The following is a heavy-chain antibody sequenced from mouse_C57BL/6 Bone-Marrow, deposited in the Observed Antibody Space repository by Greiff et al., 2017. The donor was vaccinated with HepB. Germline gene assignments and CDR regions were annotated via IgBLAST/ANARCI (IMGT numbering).Heavy chain of an antibody. J-gene: IGHJ1*01. Sequence: VLLKESGGGLVKPGGSLKLSCAASGFTFSSYAMSWVRQTPEKRLEWVATICDGGSYTYYPGNVKGRFTISRDNANNNLYLQMSHLKSEDTAMYYCARDDGYDWYFEVWGAETTVTDSS. D-gene: IGHD2-2*01. CDR3: ARDDGYDWYFEV. CDR1: GFTFSSYA. CDR2: ICDGGSYT. V-gene: IGHV5-4*01.